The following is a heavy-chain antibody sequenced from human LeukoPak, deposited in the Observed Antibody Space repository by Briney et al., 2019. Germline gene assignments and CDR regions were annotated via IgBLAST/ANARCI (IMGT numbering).Heavy chain of an antibody. D-gene: IGHD5-24*01. V-gene: IGHV1-18*01. Sequence: GASVKVSCKASGGTFSSYAISWVRQAPGQGLEWMGWISAYNGNTNYAQKLQGRVTMTTDTSTSTAYMELRSLRSDDTAVYYCARDSSIAAGEKGYNNWFDPWGQGTLVTVSS. J-gene: IGHJ5*02. CDR3: ARDSSIAAGEKGYNNWFDP. CDR2: ISAYNGNT. CDR1: GGTFSSYA.